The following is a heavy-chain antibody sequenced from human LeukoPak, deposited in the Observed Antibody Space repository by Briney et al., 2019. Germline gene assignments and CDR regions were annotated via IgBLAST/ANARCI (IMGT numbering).Heavy chain of an antibody. D-gene: IGHD3-16*01. V-gene: IGHV1-18*01. J-gene: IGHJ4*02. CDR1: GYTFTSYG. CDR3: AGGVSPRSGGSTLVW. CDR2: ISAYNGNT. Sequence: ASVTVSRMSSGYTFTSYGISWVRLAPGQGLEWMGWISAYNGNTNNAQKLQGRVTMTTDTSTSTAYLELRSLRSDGADVYYCAGGVSPRSGGSTLVWGGQGTLVTVSS.